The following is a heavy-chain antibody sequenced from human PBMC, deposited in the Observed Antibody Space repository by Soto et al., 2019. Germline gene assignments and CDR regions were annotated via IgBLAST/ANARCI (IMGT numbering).Heavy chain of an antibody. V-gene: IGHV6-1*01. CDR3: ARGKNSAFDI. CDR1: GDNVXXXXXX. J-gene: IGHJ3*02. D-gene: IGHD1-7*01. Sequence: QVQLQQSGPGLVKPSQTLSLTXXXXGDNVXXXXXXXXXXXXXPSRGLEWLGRTYYRSKWDNEYAVSVKGRSTINLDTSNNQLSLQLYSVTPEDSAVYYCARGKNSAFDIWGQGTLVIVSS. CDR2: TYYRSKWDN.